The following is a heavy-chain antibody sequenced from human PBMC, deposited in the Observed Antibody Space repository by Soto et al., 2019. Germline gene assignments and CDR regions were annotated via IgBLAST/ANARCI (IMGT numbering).Heavy chain of an antibody. CDR1: GSAISNSSCY. D-gene: IGHD6-19*01. CDR2: IYYSGST. Sequence: SESLSLTCSISGSAISNSSCYWDWGRQPPGKGLEWIGSIYYSGSTYYNPSLKSRVTISVDTSKNQFSLKLSSVTAADTAVYYCARRGSSGWAYYYYGMDVWGQGTTVS. CDR3: ARRGSSGWAYYYYGMDV. V-gene: IGHV4-39*01. J-gene: IGHJ6*02.